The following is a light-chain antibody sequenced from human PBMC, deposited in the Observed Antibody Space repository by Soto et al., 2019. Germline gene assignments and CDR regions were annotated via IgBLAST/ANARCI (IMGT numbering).Light chain of an antibody. CDR2: EVT. V-gene: IGLV2-8*01. CDR1: SSDVGGYNY. CDR3: SSYAASNNFYFV. Sequence: QSVLTQPPSASGSPGQSVTISCTGTSSDVGGYNYVSWYQQYPGRGPKLMIYEVTKRPSGVPDRFSGSKSGNTASLTVSGLQAEDEADYYCSSYAASNNFYFVFGGGTKVTVL. J-gene: IGLJ3*02.